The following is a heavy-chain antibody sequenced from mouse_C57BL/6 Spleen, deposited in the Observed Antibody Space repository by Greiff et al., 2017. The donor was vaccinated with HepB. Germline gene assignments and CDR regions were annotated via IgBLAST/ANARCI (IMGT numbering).Heavy chain of an antibody. J-gene: IGHJ4*01. CDR1: GYTFTSYW. D-gene: IGHD4-1*01. V-gene: IGHV1-50*01. CDR2: IDPSDSYT. Sequence: QVQLQQPGAELVKPGASVKLSCKASGYTFTSYWMQWVKQRPGQGLEWIGEIDPSDSYTNYNQKFKGKATLTVDTSSSTAYMQLSSLTSEDSAVYYCARGLGSDYYAMDYWGQGTSVTVSS. CDR3: ARGLGSDYYAMDY.